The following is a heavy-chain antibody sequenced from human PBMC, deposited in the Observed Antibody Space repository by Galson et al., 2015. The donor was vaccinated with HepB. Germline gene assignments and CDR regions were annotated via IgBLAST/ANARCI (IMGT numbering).Heavy chain of an antibody. CDR3: ARDLGVGYDRRFTT. Sequence: SLRLSCAASKFSFSISSMNWVRQAPGKGLEWVSSISRTSDYIYYADSVQGRFTISRDNAKNSLYLQMNSLRAEDTAVYYCARDLGVGYDRRFTTRGQGTPVTVSS. CDR1: KFSFSISS. V-gene: IGHV3-21*01. J-gene: IGHJ4*02. D-gene: IGHD5-12*01. CDR2: ISRTSDYI.